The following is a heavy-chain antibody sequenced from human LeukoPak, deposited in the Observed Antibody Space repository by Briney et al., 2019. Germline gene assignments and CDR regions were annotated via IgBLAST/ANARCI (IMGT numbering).Heavy chain of an antibody. D-gene: IGHD6-19*01. CDR3: AKLSSSGFAIDY. Sequence: GESLRLSCAASGFTFSDYYMSWIRQAPGKGLEWVSYISSSGSTIYYADSVKGRFTISRDNAKNTLYLQMNSLRAEDTAVYYCAKLSSSGFAIDYWGQGTLVTVSS. V-gene: IGHV3-11*04. J-gene: IGHJ4*02. CDR2: ISSSGSTI. CDR1: GFTFSDYY.